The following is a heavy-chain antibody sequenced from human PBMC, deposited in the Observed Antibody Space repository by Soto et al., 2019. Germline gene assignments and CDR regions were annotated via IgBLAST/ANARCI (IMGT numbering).Heavy chain of an antibody. D-gene: IGHD3-22*01. V-gene: IGHV3-21*01. CDR2: ISSSSSYI. CDR1: GFTFSSYS. CDR3: ARAVYDSSGYCSTYNWFDP. Sequence: GGSLRLSCAASGFTFSSYSMNWLRQAPGKGLEWVSSISSSSSYIYYADSVKGRFTISRDNAKNSLYLQMNSLRAEDTAVYYCARAVYDSSGYCSTYNWFDPWGQGTLVTVSS. J-gene: IGHJ5*02.